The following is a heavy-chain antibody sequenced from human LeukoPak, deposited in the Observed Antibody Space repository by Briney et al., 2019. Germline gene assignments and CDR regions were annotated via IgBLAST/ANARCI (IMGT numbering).Heavy chain of an antibody. D-gene: IGHD3-22*01. Sequence: SXXTXXXXGXSWVRQAPGKGLEWVSAISGSGGSTYYADSVKGRFTISRDNXKNTLYLQMNSLRAEDTAVYYCXXXXXXXXXXTYYYDSSGHLSWGQGTLVTVSS. CDR2: ISGSGGST. CDR3: XXXXXXXXXXTYYYDSSGHLS. V-gene: IGHV3-23*01. CDR1: XXTXXXXG. J-gene: IGHJ5*02.